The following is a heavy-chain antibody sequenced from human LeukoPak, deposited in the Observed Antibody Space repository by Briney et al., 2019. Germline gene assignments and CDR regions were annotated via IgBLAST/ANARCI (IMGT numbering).Heavy chain of an antibody. CDR2: ISYDGSNK. CDR3: AKDEGLIYFDWPDY. V-gene: IGHV3-30*18. J-gene: IGHJ4*02. Sequence: SGGSLRLSCAASGFTFSSYGMHWVRQAPGKGLEWVAVISYDGSNKYYADSVKGRFTISRDNSKNTLYLQMNRLRAEDTAVYYCAKDEGLIYFDWPDYWGQGTLVTVSS. CDR1: GFTFSSYG. D-gene: IGHD3-9*01.